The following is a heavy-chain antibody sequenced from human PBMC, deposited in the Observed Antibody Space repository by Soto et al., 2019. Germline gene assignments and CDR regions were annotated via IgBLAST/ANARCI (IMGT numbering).Heavy chain of an antibody. CDR2: ISRGGGST. V-gene: IGHV3-23*01. D-gene: IGHD4-4*01. CDR3: AKGTYSKGFDP. J-gene: IGHJ5*02. Sequence: EVQLLESGGGLVQPGGSLRLSCAASGFTFSSYAMSWVRQAPGKGLEWVSVISRGGGSTYYADSVKGRFTFSRDNSKNTLYLQVNSLRAEDTAVYYCAKGTYSKGFDPWGQGTLVTVSS. CDR1: GFTFSSYA.